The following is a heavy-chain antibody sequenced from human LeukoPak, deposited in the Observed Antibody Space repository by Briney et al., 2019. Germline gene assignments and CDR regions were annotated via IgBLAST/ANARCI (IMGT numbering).Heavy chain of an antibody. V-gene: IGHV1-18*01. J-gene: IGHJ3*02. CDR1: GYTFTSYG. CDR2: ISAYNGNT. CDR3: ARVSPPYSSSQEAFDI. Sequence: ASVKVSCKASGYTFTSYGISWVRQAPGQGLEWMGWISAYNGNTNYAQKLQGRVTMTTDTSTSTAYMELRSLRSDDTAVYYCARVSPPYSSSQEAFDIWGQGTMVTVSS. D-gene: IGHD6-13*01.